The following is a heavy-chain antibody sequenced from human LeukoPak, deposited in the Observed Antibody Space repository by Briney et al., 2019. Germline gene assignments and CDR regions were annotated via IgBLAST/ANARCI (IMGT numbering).Heavy chain of an antibody. D-gene: IGHD3-10*01. CDR2: IAYEDGRNE. CDR1: GFTLRSYV. V-gene: IGHV3-30*18. Sequence: GGSLRLSCAASGFTLRSYVMHWVRQAPGKGLEWVAAIAYEDGRNEYYADSVKGRFTISRDNSKNTVYLQMNSLRAEDTAVYYCAKERPEEYYGSGSYFDYWGQGTLVTVSS. J-gene: IGHJ4*02. CDR3: AKERPEEYYGSGSYFDY.